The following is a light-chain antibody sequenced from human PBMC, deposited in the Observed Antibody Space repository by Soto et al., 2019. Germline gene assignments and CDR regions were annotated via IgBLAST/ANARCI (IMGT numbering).Light chain of an antibody. CDR2: AAS. CDR1: QSISSY. J-gene: IGKJ1*01. V-gene: IGKV1-39*01. CDR3: QQSYSTPWT. Sequence: DIQMTQSPSSLSASVGDRVTITCRASQSISSYLNWYQQKPGKAPKLLIYAASSLQSGVPSRFSGSGSGTDFTLSISSRQPEDFATYYCQQSYSTPWTFGQGTMVEIK.